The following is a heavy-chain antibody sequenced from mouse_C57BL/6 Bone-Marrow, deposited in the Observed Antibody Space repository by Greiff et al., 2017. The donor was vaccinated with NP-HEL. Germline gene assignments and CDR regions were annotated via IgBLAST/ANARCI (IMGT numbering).Heavy chain of an antibody. CDR2: ISYSGST. V-gene: IGHV3-8*01. CDR3: ARYKQIYDGYPSGAMDY. D-gene: IGHD2-3*01. J-gene: IGHJ4*01. Sequence: EVKLMESGPGLAKPSQTLSLTCSVTGYSITSDYWNWIRKFPGNKLEYMGYISYSGSTYYNPSLKSRISITRDTSKNQYYLQLNSVTTEDTATYYCARYKQIYDGYPSGAMDYWGQGTSVTVSS. CDR1: GYSITSDY.